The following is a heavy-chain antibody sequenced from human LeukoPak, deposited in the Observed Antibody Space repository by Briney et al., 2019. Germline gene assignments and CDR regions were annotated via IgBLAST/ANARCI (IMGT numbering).Heavy chain of an antibody. CDR2: ISAYNGNT. V-gene: IGHV1-18*01. J-gene: IGHJ5*02. CDR1: GYTFTSYG. D-gene: IGHD3-3*01. CDR3: ARAGPLRFLEWLGNYNWFDP. Sequence: ASVKVSCKASGYTFTSYGISWVRQAPGQGLEWKGWISAYNGNTNYAQKLQGRVTMTTDTSTSTAYMELRSLRSDDTAVYYCARAGPLRFLEWLGNYNWFDPWGQGTLVTVSS.